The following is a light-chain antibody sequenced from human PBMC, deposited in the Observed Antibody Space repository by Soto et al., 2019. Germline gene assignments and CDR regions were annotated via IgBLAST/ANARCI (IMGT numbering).Light chain of an antibody. CDR1: QSVNSN. CDR3: QQYNNWPRT. CDR2: GAS. V-gene: IGKV3-15*01. J-gene: IGKJ1*01. Sequence: EIVMTQSPATLSVSPGERATLSCRASQSVNSNLAWSQKKPGQAPRLLLYGASTRAAAIPARFSGSGSGTEFTLTISSLQSEDFAVYYCQQYNNWPRTFGQGTQVESK.